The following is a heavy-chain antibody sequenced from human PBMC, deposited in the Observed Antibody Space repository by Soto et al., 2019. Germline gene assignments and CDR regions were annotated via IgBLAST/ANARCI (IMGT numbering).Heavy chain of an antibody. CDR3: AKFRVAATRAFDY. J-gene: IGHJ4*02. CDR1: GFPFSSYA. V-gene: IGHV3-23*01. D-gene: IGHD2-15*01. CDR2: ISGSGGST. Sequence: PGGSLSLSCAASGFPFSSYAMSWVRQAPGKGLEWVSAISGSGGSTYYADSVKGRFTISRDNSKNTLYLQMNSLRAEDTAVYYCAKFRVAATRAFDYWGQGTLVTVSS.